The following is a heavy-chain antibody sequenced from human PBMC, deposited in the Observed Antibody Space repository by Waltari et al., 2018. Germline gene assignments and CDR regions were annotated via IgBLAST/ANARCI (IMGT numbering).Heavy chain of an antibody. CDR3: ARSRGYREFYYYYYGMDV. V-gene: IGHV4-59*08. CDR1: GGPISSYY. D-gene: IGHD3-16*02. J-gene: IGHJ6*02. CDR2: IYYSGST. Sequence: QVQLQESGPGLVKPSATLSLTCTVSGGPISSYYWSWIRPPPGKGLEWIGYIYYSGSTNYNPSLKSRVTISVDTSKNQFSLKLSSVTAADTAVYYCARSRGYREFYYYYYGMDVWGQGTTVTVSS.